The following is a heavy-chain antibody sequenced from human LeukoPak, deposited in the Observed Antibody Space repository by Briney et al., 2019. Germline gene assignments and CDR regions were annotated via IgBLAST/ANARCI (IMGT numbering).Heavy chain of an antibody. CDR3: AELGITMIGGV. V-gene: IGHV3-48*03. CDR2: ISSSGSTI. J-gene: IGHJ6*04. Sequence: GGSLTLSCAASGFTFSSYEMNWVRQAPGKGLEGVSYISSSGSTIYYADSVKGRFTISRDNAKNSLYLQMNSLRAADTAVYYCAELGITMIGGVWGKGTTVTISS. CDR1: GFTFSSYE. D-gene: IGHD3-10*02.